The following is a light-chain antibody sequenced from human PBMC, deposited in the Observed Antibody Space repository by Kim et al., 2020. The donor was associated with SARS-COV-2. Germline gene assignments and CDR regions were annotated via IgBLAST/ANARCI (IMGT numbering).Light chain of an antibody. CDR1: QSISSW. CDR3: QQYNSNSPGA. CDR2: KAS. Sequence: DIQMTQSPSTLSASVGDRVTITCRASQSISSWLAWYQEKPGKAPKLLIYKASSLESGVPSRFSGSGSGTEFTLTISSLQPDDFATYYCQQYNSNSPGAFGPGTKVDIK. V-gene: IGKV1-5*03. J-gene: IGKJ3*01.